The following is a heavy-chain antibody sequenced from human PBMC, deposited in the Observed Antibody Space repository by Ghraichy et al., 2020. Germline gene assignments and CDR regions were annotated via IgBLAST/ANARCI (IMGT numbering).Heavy chain of an antibody. Sequence: GGSLRLSCAASGFTLSSYWMHWVRQAPGKGLVWVSRVDYDGRSTTYADSVKGRFTISRDNAKNTLYLQMNSLRAEDTAVYYCAREGGRDGYNRYWYFDLWGRGTLVTVSS. J-gene: IGHJ2*01. D-gene: IGHD5-24*01. CDR2: VDYDGRST. CDR1: GFTLSSYW. CDR3: AREGGRDGYNRYWYFDL. V-gene: IGHV3-74*01.